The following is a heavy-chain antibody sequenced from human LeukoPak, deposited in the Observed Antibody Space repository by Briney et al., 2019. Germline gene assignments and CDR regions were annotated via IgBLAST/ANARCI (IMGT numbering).Heavy chain of an antibody. CDR2: ISYDGSNK. V-gene: IGHV3-30-3*01. CDR1: GFTLSSYA. Sequence: GGSLRLSCAASGFTLSSYAMHWVRQAPGKGLEWVAVISYDGSNKYYADSVKGRFTISRDNSKNTLYLQMNSLRAEDTAVYYCAKASGDYVWGSPDYWGQGTLVTVSS. D-gene: IGHD3-16*01. CDR3: AKASGDYVWGSPDY. J-gene: IGHJ4*02.